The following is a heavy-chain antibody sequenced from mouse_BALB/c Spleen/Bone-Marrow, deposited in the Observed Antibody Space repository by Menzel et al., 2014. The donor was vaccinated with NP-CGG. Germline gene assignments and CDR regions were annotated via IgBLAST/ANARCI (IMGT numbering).Heavy chain of an antibody. D-gene: IGHD2-5*01. Sequence: QVQLKESGAELVRPGASVNLSCKASGYTFTSYWMNWVMQRPEQGLEWIGRIDPYDSEAHYDQKFKDKAILTVGKSSSTAYMQLISLTSEDSAVYYCARSGSNFGRFFDVWGAGTTVTVSS. CDR2: IDPYDSEA. CDR3: ARSGSNFGRFFDV. CDR1: GYTFTSYW. V-gene: IGHV1-74*01. J-gene: IGHJ1*01.